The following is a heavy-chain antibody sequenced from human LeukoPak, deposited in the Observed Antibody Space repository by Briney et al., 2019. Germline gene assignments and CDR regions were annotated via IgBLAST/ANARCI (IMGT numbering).Heavy chain of an antibody. V-gene: IGHV5-51*01. CDR1: GYSFPNYW. J-gene: IGHJ4*02. Sequence: GESLKISCKASGYSFPNYWIGWVRQMPGKGLEWMGIIYPGNSDTRYSPSFQGLVTISADKSISTAYLQWSSLKASDTAMYYCARWGGNNFDYWGQGTLVTVSS. D-gene: IGHD4-23*01. CDR3: ARWGGNNFDY. CDR2: IYPGNSDT.